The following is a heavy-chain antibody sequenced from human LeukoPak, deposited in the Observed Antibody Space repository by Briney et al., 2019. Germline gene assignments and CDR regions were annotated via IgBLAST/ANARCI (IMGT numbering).Heavy chain of an antibody. CDR1: GFTFDDYA. J-gene: IGHJ4*02. CDR3: AKGQQWLIDY. V-gene: IGHV3-43D*03. Sequence: GGSLRLSCEASGFTFDDYAMHWVRQAPGKGLEWVSLISWDGGSTYYADSVKGRFTISRDNSKNSLYLQMNSLRAEDTALYYCAKGQQWLIDYWGQGTLVTVSS. D-gene: IGHD6-19*01. CDR2: ISWDGGST.